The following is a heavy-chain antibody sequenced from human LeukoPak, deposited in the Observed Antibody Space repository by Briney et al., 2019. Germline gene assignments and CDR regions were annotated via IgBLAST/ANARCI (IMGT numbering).Heavy chain of an antibody. Sequence: PSETLSLTCAVYGGSFSGYYWSWIRQPPGKGLEWIGEINHSGSTNYNPSLKSRVTISVDTSKNQFSLKLSSVTAAGTAVYYCARVAARYYYYYMDVWGKGTTVTVSS. J-gene: IGHJ6*03. CDR1: GGSFSGYY. CDR3: ARVAARYYYYYMDV. CDR2: INHSGST. V-gene: IGHV4-34*01. D-gene: IGHD6-6*01.